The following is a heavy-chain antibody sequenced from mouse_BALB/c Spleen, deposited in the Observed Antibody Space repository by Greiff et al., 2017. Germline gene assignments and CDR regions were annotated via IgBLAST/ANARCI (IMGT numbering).Heavy chain of an antibody. J-gene: IGHJ2*01. D-gene: IGHD2-4*01. V-gene: IGHV1-4*01. CDR2: INPSSGYT. CDR3: ARFGITTRNFDY. Sequence: VKLMESGAELARPGASVKMSCKASGYTFTSYTMHWVKQRPGQGLEWIGYINPSSGYTNYNQKFKDKATLTADKSSSTAYMQLSSLTSEDSAVYYCARFGITTRNFDYWGQGTTLTVSS. CDR1: GYTFTSYT.